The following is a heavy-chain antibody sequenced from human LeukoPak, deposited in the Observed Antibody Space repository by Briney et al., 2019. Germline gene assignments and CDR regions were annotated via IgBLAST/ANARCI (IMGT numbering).Heavy chain of an antibody. V-gene: IGHV4-38-2*01. CDR3: ASLKYCSGGSCYSGAFDI. CDR2: IYHSGST. CDR1: GYSISSGYY. D-gene: IGHD2-15*01. Sequence: SETLSLTCAVSGYSISSGYYWGWIRQPPGKGLEWIGRIYHSGSTYYNPSLKSRVTISVDTSKNQFSLKLSSVTAADTAVYYCASLKYCSGGSCYSGAFDIWGQGTMVTVSS. J-gene: IGHJ3*02.